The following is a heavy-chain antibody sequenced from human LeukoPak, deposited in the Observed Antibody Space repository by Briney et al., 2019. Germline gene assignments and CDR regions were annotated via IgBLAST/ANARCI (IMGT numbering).Heavy chain of an antibody. CDR1: GFTFSSYG. CDR3: AKDTIPYCSGGSCYSGVY. CDR2: ISYDGSNK. J-gene: IGHJ4*02. V-gene: IGHV3-30*18. D-gene: IGHD2-15*01. Sequence: GGSLRLSCAASGFTFSSYGMHWVRQAPGKGLGWVAVISYDGSNKYYADSVKGRFTISRDNSKNTLYLQMNSLRAEDTAVYYCAKDTIPYCSGGSCYSGVYWGQGTLVTVSS.